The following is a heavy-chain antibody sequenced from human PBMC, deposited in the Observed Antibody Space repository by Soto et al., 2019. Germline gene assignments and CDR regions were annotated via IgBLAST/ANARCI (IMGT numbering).Heavy chain of an antibody. V-gene: IGHV1-69*08. J-gene: IGHJ4*02. CDR3: ARDCYRQWLDHFDY. D-gene: IGHD6-19*01. Sequence: QVQLVQSGAEVKKPGSSVKVSCKASGGTFSSYTISWVRQAPGQGLEWMGRIIPILGIANYAQKFQGRVTITADKSTTTAYMELRSLRSEDTVVYYCARDCYRQWLDHFDYWGQGTLVTVSS. CDR2: IIPILGIA. CDR1: GGTFSSYT.